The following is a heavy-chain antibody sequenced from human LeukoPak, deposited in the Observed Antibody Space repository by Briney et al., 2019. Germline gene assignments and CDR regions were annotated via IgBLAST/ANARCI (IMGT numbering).Heavy chain of an antibody. CDR1: GGSISSSSYY. V-gene: IGHV4-39*01. D-gene: IGHD6-19*01. CDR2: IYYSGNT. J-gene: IGHJ3*02. CDR3: ARLHSSGWYTAFDI. Sequence: PSETLSLTCTVSGGSISSSSYYWGWIRQPPGKGLEWIGSIYYSGNTYYNPSLKSRVTISVDTSKNQFSLKLSSVTAADTAVYYCARLHSSGWYTAFDIWGQGTMVTVSS.